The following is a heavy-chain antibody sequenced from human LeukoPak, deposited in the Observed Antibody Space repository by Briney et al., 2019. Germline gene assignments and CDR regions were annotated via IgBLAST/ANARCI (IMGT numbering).Heavy chain of an antibody. Sequence: GGSLRLSCAASGFTFSNSGMHWVRQAPGKGLEWVSGIRGSGETTYYADSVRGRFTISRDNSRNTLHLQLNNLRAEDTAVYYCAKSYGTNGYYQLPIDFWGQGTLVTVSS. J-gene: IGHJ4*02. CDR1: GFTFSNSG. D-gene: IGHD3-22*01. V-gene: IGHV3-23*01. CDR2: IRGSGETT. CDR3: AKSYGTNGYYQLPIDF.